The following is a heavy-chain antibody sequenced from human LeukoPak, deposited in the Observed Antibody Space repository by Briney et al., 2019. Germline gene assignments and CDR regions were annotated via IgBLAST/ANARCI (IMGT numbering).Heavy chain of an antibody. V-gene: IGHV3-30-3*01. CDR3: ARESIVVVTAMDY. CDR2: ISYDGSNK. J-gene: IGHJ4*02. Sequence: GGSLRLSCAASGFTFSSYAMHWVRQAPGKGLEWVAVISYDGSNKYYADSVKGRFTISRDNSKNTLYLQMNSQRAEDTAVYYCARESIVVVTAMDYWGQGTLVTVSS. CDR1: GFTFSSYA. D-gene: IGHD2-21*02.